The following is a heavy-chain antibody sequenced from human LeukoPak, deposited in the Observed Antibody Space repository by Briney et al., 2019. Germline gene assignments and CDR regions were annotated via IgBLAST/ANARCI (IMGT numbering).Heavy chain of an antibody. CDR1: GGSVSSGSYY. CDR3: GRDGGWGVVVVPAA. J-gene: IGHJ4*02. Sequence: SETLSLTCTVSGGSVSSGSYYWSWIRQPPGKGLEWIGYIYYSGSTNYNPSLKSRVTISVDTSKNQFSLKLSSVTAADTAVYYRGRDGGWGVVVVPAAWGQGTLVTVSS. D-gene: IGHD2-2*01. V-gene: IGHV4-61*01. CDR2: IYYSGST.